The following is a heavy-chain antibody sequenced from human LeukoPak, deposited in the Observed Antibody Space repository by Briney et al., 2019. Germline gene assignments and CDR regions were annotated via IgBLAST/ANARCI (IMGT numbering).Heavy chain of an antibody. CDR1: GGSFSGYY. CDR3: ARVVPADTGAN. J-gene: IGHJ4*02. D-gene: IGHD2-2*01. Sequence: SETLSLTCAVYGGSFSGYYWSWIRQPPGRGLEWIGEINHSGSTNYNPSLKSRVTISVDTSKSQFSLKLSSVTAADTAVYYCARVVPADTGANWGQGTLVTVSS. CDR2: INHSGST. V-gene: IGHV4-34*01.